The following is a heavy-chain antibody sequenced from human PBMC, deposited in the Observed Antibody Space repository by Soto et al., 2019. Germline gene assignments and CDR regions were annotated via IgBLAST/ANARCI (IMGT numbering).Heavy chain of an antibody. CDR3: ARDYGLLGGYSWLDP. J-gene: IGHJ5*02. V-gene: IGHV4-31*03. CDR2: IYYSGST. Sequence: SETLSLTCTVSGGSISSGGYYWSWIRQHPGKGLEWIGYIYYSGSTYYNPSLKSRVTISVDTSKNQFSLKLSSVTAADTAVYYCARDYGLLGGYSWLDPWGQGTLVTVSS. CDR1: GGSISSGGYY. D-gene: IGHD5-12*01.